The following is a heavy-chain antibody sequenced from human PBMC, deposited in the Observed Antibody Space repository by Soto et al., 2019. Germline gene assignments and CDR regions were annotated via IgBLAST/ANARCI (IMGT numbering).Heavy chain of an antibody. J-gene: IGHJ6*02. V-gene: IGHV4-59*13. Sequence: SETLSLTCTIPGGSISRYHWPWLRQPRGKGLEWIGYIYYSGSTNYNPSLKSRVTISVDTSKNQFSLKLNSVTAADTAVYYCARDTTMVRGVKFDYYYGMDVWGQGTTVT. CDR2: IYYSGST. D-gene: IGHD3-10*01. CDR1: GGSISRYH. CDR3: ARDTTMVRGVKFDYYYGMDV.